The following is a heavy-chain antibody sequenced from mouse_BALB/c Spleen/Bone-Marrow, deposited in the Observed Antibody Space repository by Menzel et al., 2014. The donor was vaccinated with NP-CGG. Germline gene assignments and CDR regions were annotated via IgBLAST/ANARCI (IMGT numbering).Heavy chain of an antibody. Sequence: QVQLQQSGAELVRPGASVKLSCKASGYTFTTYWMHWVKQRPGQGLEWIGEINPSDGRTNYSEKFKSKATLTVDKSSNTAYMQLSSLTSEDSAVYYRARRDSSGYLFDYWGQGTTLTVSS. CDR1: GYTFTTYW. J-gene: IGHJ2*01. D-gene: IGHD3-2*01. CDR2: INPSDGRT. CDR3: ARRDSSGYLFDY. V-gene: IGHV1S81*02.